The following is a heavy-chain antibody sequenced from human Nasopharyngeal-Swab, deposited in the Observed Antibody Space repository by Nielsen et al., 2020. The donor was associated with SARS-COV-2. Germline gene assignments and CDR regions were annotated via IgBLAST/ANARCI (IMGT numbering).Heavy chain of an antibody. V-gene: IGHV3-7*01. CDR2: IKQDGSEK. D-gene: IGHD3-16*02. J-gene: IGHJ4*02. CDR3: AREWEAYDCVWGSYRYTIFDY. Sequence: WIRQPPGKGLEWVANIKQDGSEKYYVDSVKGRFTISRDNAKNSLYLQMNSLRAEDTAVYYCAREWEAYDCVWGSYRYTIFDYWGQGTLVTVSS.